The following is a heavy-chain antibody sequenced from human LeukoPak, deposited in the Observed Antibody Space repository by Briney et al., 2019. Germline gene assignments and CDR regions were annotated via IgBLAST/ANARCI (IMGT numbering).Heavy chain of an antibody. D-gene: IGHD6-6*01. J-gene: IGHJ6*03. CDR2: MNPNSGNT. Sequence: VASVKVSCKASGYTFTSYDINWVRQATGQGLEWMGWMNPNSGNTGYAQKFQGRVTMTRNTSISTAYMELSSLRSEDTAVYYCARVQQLVVRLNYYYYMDVWGKGTTVTVSS. V-gene: IGHV1-8*01. CDR1: GYTFTSYD. CDR3: ARVQQLVVRLNYYYYMDV.